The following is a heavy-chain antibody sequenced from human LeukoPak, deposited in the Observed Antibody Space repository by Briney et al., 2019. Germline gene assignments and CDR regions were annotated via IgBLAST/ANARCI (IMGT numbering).Heavy chain of an antibody. CDR3: ARGGFYCGGDCYVDY. J-gene: IGHJ4*02. V-gene: IGHV4-34*01. D-gene: IGHD2-21*02. CDR2: INHSGST. Sequence: SETLSLTCAVYGGSFIPYYWSWIRQPPGKGLEWIGEINHSGSTNYNPPLKSRVTISVDTSKNQFSLKLSSVTAADTAVYYCARGGFYCGGDCYVDYWGQGTLVTVSS. CDR1: GGSFIPYY.